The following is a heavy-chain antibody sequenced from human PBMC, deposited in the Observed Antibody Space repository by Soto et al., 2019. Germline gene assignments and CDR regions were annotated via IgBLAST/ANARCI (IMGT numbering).Heavy chain of an antibody. V-gene: IGHV1-3*01. CDR1: GYSFKNYS. D-gene: IGHD3-3*01. J-gene: IGHJ4*02. Sequence: ASVEVSCKATGYSFKNYSVHWVRQAPGQRLEWMGFTNEGSGNTRFSQKFQGRISITRDTSASTVYLDLSSLTSEDTAIYYCARDDRSVSGVVTLDHWGPGTLVTVSS. CDR2: TNEGSGNT. CDR3: ARDDRSVSGVVTLDH.